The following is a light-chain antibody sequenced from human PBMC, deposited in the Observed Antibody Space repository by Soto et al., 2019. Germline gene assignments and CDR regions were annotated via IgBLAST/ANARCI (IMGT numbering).Light chain of an antibody. J-gene: IGKJ3*01. CDR3: QLRSNWPLT. Sequence: EIVMTQSPATLSVSPGERATLSCRASQSVSSNLAWYQQKPGQAPRLLIYGASTRATGIPARFSGSGSGTEFTLTISSLQSEDFAVYYCQLRSNWPLTFGPGTKVDIK. CDR1: QSVSSN. V-gene: IGKV3-15*01. CDR2: GAS.